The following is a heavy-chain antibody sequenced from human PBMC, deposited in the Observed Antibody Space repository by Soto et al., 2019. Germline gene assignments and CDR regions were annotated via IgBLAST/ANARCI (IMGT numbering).Heavy chain of an antibody. J-gene: IGHJ6*02. CDR2: IIPIFGTA. CDR1: GGTFSSYA. V-gene: IGHV1-69*01. CDR3: ARDPHSSSSLYYYGMDV. Sequence: QVQLVQSGAEVKKPGSSVKVSCKASGGTFSSYAISWVRQAPGQGLEWMGGIIPIFGTANYAQKFQGRVTITADESTSTGYMELSSLRSEETAVYYCARDPHSSSSLYYYGMDVWGQGTTVTVSS. D-gene: IGHD6-6*01.